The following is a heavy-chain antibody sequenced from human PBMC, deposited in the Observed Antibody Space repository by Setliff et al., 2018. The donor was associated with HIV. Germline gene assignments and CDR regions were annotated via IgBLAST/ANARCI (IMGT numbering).Heavy chain of an antibody. CDR2: IYNIGST. J-gene: IGHJ3*02. D-gene: IGHD1-1*01. CDR3: ARIPTNITPNGFDI. CDR1: SGSISTYY. V-gene: IGHV4-59*08. Sequence: SETLSLTCTVSSGSISTYYWSWIRQPPGKGLEWIGYIYNIGSTNYNPSLRSRVTISLDTSKNQFSLKLSSVTAADTAVYYCARIPTNITPNGFDIWGQGTMVTVSS.